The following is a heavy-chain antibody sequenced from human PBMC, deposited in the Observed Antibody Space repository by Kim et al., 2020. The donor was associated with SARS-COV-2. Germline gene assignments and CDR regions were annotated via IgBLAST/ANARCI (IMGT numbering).Heavy chain of an antibody. V-gene: IGHV1-69*13. J-gene: IGHJ6*02. Sequence: SVKVSCKASGGTFSSYAISWVRQAPGQGLEWMGGIIPIFGTANYAQKFQGRVTITADESTSTAYMELSSLRSEDTAVYYCARDEYNWNPSPLSNYYYGMDVWGQGTTVTVSS. CDR3: ARDEYNWNPSPLSNYYYGMDV. CDR1: GGTFSSYA. D-gene: IGHD1-20*01. CDR2: IIPIFGTA.